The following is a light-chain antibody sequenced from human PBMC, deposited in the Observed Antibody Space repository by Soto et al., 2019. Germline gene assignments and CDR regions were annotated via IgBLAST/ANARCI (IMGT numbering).Light chain of an antibody. CDR1: SSNIGSNP. Sequence: QSVLTQPPSASGTPGQRVTISCSGSSSNIGSNPVNWYQQLPGTAPKVLIYRNNQRPSGVPDRFSGSKSGTSASLAISGLQSDDEADYYCNSHTSGDFRVFGTGTKLTVL. J-gene: IGLJ1*01. V-gene: IGLV1-44*01. CDR3: NSHTSGDFRV. CDR2: RNN.